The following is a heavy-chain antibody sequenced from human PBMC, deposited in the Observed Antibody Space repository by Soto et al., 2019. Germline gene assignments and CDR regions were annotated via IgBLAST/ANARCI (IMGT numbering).Heavy chain of an antibody. J-gene: IGHJ4*02. V-gene: IGHV3-33*01. D-gene: IGHD3-16*02. CDR1: GFTFSSHG. CDR2: IWFDGSNK. Sequence: AVSLRLSCAASGFTFSSHGMHGVRQAQGKGLEWVAIIWFDGSNKNYADSVKGRFTISRDNSKNTLYLQMNSLRAEDTAVYYCARDLRYDYIWGSYRSYFDYWGQGTLVTVSS. CDR3: ARDLRYDYIWGSYRSYFDY.